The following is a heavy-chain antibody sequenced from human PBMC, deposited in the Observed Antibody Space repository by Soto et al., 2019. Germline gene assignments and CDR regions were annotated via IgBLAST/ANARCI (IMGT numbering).Heavy chain of an antibody. V-gene: IGHV4-39*01. Sequence: QLQLQESGPGLVKPSETLSLTCTVSGGSVSSSSYYLGWVREPPGKRLEWIGSVYYSGSTYYNPSLESRVTISVDKAKNQFSLHLMSLSAVDPPVYYCGGLEVPATITNNFDYWGPGALVTVS. CDR2: VYYSGST. CDR1: GGSVSSSSYY. CDR3: GGLEVPATITNNFDY. D-gene: IGHD1-1*01. J-gene: IGHJ4*02.